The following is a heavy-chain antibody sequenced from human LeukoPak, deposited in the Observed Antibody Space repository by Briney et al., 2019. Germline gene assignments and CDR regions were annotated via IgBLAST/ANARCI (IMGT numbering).Heavy chain of an antibody. V-gene: IGHV4-39*01. Sequence: SETLSLTCTVSGGSISSSSYYWGWIRQPSGKGLEWIGSIYYSGSTYYNPSLKSRVTISVDTSKNQFSLKLSSVTAAGTAVYYCAIPRLYSYGYQFDYWGQGTLVTVSS. D-gene: IGHD5-18*01. CDR1: GGSISSSSYY. J-gene: IGHJ4*02. CDR2: IYYSGST. CDR3: AIPRLYSYGYQFDY.